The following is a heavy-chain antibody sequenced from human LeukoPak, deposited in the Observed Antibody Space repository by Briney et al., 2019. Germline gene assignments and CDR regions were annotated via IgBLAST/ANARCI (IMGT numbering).Heavy chain of an antibody. V-gene: IGHV3-23*01. CDR2: ISADGDST. CDR3: ARETVAYSSGWYYLDY. Sequence: GGSLRLSCAASGFTFRSYAMNWVRQAPGKGLEWVSAISADGDSTYYADSVKGRFTISRDNSKNTLYLQMNSLRSEDTAVYYCARETVAYSSGWYYLDYWGQGTLVTVSS. CDR1: GFTFRSYA. J-gene: IGHJ4*02. D-gene: IGHD6-25*01.